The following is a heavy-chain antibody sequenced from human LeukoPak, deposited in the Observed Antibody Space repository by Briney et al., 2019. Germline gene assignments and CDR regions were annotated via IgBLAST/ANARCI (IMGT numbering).Heavy chain of an antibody. CDR2: ISAYNGNT. V-gene: IGHV1-18*01. CDR1: GYTCTSYG. CDR3: ASSIAAAGHPENWFDP. Sequence: ASVKVSCKASGYTCTSYGISWVRQAPGQGLEWMGWISAYNGNTNYAQKLQGRVTMTTDTSTSTAYMELRSLRSDDTAVYYCASSIAAAGHPENWFDPWGQGTLVTVSS. D-gene: IGHD6-13*01. J-gene: IGHJ5*02.